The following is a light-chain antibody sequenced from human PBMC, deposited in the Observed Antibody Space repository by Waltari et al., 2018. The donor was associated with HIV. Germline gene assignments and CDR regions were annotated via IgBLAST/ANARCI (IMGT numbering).Light chain of an antibody. CDR2: EVS. CDR1: SSDVGSYNL. Sequence: QSALTQPASVSGSPGQSITISCTGTSSDVGSYNLVSWYQQYPGQAPELMISEVSQRPSCVSHPFSGAKSGNTASLTISGLQAEDEADYYCCSYAGSSTFVFGTGTKVTVL. CDR3: CSYAGSSTFV. J-gene: IGLJ1*01. V-gene: IGLV2-23*02.